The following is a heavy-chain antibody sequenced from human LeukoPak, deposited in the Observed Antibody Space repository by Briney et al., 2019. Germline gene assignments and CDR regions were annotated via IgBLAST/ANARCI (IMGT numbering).Heavy chain of an antibody. J-gene: IGHJ5*02. CDR2: FFLKGST. CDR1: GYSITSAYY. Sequence: SETLSLTCTVSGYSITSAYYWGWIRQPPGKGLEWIGSFFLKGSTYYNPSLKSRVTISVDTSKNQFSLKLSSVTAADTAAYYCARVPGGALNWFDPWGQGTLVTVSS. CDR3: ARVPGGALNWFDP. V-gene: IGHV4-38-2*02. D-gene: IGHD1-1*01.